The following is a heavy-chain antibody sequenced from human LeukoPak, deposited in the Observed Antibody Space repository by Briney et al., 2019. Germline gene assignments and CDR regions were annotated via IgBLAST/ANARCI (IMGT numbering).Heavy chain of an antibody. V-gene: IGHV4-59*01. J-gene: IGHJ4*02. D-gene: IGHD6-13*01. CDR1: GGSISSYY. CDR3: AGESGAAAGYDY. CDR2: IYYSGST. Sequence: PSETLSLTCTVSGGSISSYYWSWIRQPPGKGLEWIGYIYYSGSTNYNPSLKSRVTISVDTSKNQFSLKLSSVTAADTAVYYCAGESGAAAGYDYWGQGTLVTVSS.